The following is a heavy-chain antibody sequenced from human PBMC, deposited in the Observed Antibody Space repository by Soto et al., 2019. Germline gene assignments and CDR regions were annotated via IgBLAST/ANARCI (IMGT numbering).Heavy chain of an antibody. CDR1: GGSISSSSYY. Sequence: QLQLQESGPGLVKPSETLSLTCTVSGGSISSSSYYWGWIRQPPGKGLEWIGSIYYSGSTYYNPSLKSRVTISVDTTRNQFSLKLSSVTAADTAVYYCARQPMIVVVITPLWNWFDPWGQGTLVTVSS. V-gene: IGHV4-39*01. CDR2: IYYSGST. J-gene: IGHJ5*02. D-gene: IGHD3-22*01. CDR3: ARQPMIVVVITPLWNWFDP.